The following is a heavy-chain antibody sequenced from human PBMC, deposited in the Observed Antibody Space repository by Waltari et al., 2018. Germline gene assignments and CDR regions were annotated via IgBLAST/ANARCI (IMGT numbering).Heavy chain of an antibody. J-gene: IGHJ4*02. CDR3: ARDGPVVVAATIDYFDY. CDR2: IYYSGST. CDR1: GGSISSSSYY. V-gene: IGHV4-39*07. Sequence: QLQLQESGPGLVKPSETLSLTCTVSGGSISSSSYYWAWTRHPPGKGLEWIGSIYYSGSTYYNPSLKSRVTISVDTSKNQFSLKLSSVTAADTAVYYCARDGPVVVAATIDYFDYWGQGTLVTVSS. D-gene: IGHD2-15*01.